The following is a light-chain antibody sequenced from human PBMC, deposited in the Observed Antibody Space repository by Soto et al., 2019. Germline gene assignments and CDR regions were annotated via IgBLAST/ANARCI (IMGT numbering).Light chain of an antibody. J-gene: IGKJ4*01. Sequence: EIVLTQSPDTLSLSPGQRATLSCRASQSVRSSLAWYQQNPGQAPRLLIYDGSIRATGIPDKFRGSGSGTGFTLTISRLDPEDFAVYHCRQYGSSPFTFGGGTKVEIK. CDR2: DGS. V-gene: IGKV3-20*01. CDR1: QSVRSS. CDR3: RQYGSSPFT.